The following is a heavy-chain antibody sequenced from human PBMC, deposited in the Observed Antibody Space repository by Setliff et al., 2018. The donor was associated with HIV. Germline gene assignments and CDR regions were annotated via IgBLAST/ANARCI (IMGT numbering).Heavy chain of an antibody. J-gene: IGHJ3*02. CDR1: GYRFTDYY. V-gene: IGHV1-2*02. D-gene: IGHD1-26*01. Sequence: GASVKVSCKASGYRFTDYYIHWVRQAPGQGLEWMGWINPNTGGTNYAQKFQGRVTMTRDTSIRTACMEVSGLRYDDTAVYYCARSGSYSSNDGFDIWGPGTLVTVSS. CDR2: INPNTGGT. CDR3: ARSGSYSSNDGFDI.